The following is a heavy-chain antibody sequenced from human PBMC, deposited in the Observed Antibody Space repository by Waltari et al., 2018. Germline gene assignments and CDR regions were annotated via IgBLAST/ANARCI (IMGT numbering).Heavy chain of an antibody. V-gene: IGHV4-34*01. CDR2: INHSGST. CDR3: ARHSQWLVLYYFDY. CDR1: GFTFSSYA. J-gene: IGHJ4*02. Sequence: VQLVESGGGLVQPGGSLRLSCAASGFTFSSYAMSWVRQAPGKGLEWIGEINHSGSTNYNPSLKSRVTISVDTSKNQFSLKLSSVTAADTAVYYCARHSQWLVLYYFDYWGQGTLVTVSS. D-gene: IGHD6-19*01.